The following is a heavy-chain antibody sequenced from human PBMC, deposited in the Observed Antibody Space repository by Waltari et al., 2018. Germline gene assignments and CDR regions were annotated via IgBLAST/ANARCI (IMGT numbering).Heavy chain of an antibody. Sequence: EGGGGLARRGASPRLSCPASGLPFSNLDLSRVRQAPGKGLEWVSIIYSGSSNTYYEDSVKGRFTISRDNSKNTLYLQMNSLRAEDTAIYYCAKDLGVHVSDSAIVDFWGQGTMVTVSS. D-gene: IGHD2-21*01. V-gene: IGHV3-23*03. CDR1: GLPFSNLD. J-gene: IGHJ4*02. CDR3: AKDLGVHVSDSAIVDF. CDR2: IYSGSSNT.